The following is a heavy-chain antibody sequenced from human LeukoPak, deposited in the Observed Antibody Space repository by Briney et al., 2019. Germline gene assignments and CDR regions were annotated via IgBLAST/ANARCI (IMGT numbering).Heavy chain of an antibody. Sequence: GASVKVSCKASGYTFTGYYTHWVRQAPGQGLEWMGWINPNSGATNYAQNFQGRLTLTRDTSISTAYMELNRLRSDDTAIFYCGRNRLGKALDIWGQGQWSPSLQ. J-gene: IGHJ3*02. CDR1: GYTFTGYY. V-gene: IGHV1-2*02. D-gene: IGHD7-27*01. CDR3: GRNRLGKALDI. CDR2: INPNSGAT.